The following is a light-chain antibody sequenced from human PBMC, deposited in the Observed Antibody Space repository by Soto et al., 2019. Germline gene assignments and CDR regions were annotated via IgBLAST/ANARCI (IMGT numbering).Light chain of an antibody. CDR3: ASYAGTRLFV. V-gene: IGLV2-8*01. Sequence: QSVLTQPPFASGSPGQSLTISCTGTSSDVGFYNFVSWYQQRPGKAPKLVIYEVTKRPSGVPDRFSGSKSGSTASLTVSGLQADDEADYYCASYAGTRLFVFGSGTKV. CDR2: EVT. J-gene: IGLJ1*01. CDR1: SSDVGFYNF.